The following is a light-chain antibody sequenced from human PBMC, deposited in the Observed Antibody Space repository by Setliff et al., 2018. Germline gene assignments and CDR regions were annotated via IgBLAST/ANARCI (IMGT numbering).Light chain of an antibody. Sequence: QSALTQPASVSGSPGQSITISCSGTSSDVGSYDLVSWYQQHPGKAPKLIIYAVSDRPSGVSNRFSGSKSGNTASLTISGLQTEDEADYYCLSYTSKTTHALFGGGTK. CDR2: AVS. CDR3: LSYTSKTTHAL. V-gene: IGLV2-14*03. CDR1: SSDVGSYDL. J-gene: IGLJ2*01.